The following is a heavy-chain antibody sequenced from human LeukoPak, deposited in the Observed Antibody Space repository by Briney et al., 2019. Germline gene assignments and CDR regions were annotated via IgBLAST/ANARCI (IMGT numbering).Heavy chain of an antibody. J-gene: IGHJ5*02. CDR2: TSAYNGNT. V-gene: IGHV1-18*01. D-gene: IGHD3-9*01. CDR1: GYTFTSYG. Sequence: GASVKVSCKASGYTFTSYGISWVRQAPGQGLEWMGWTSAYNGNTNYAQKLQGRVTMTTDTSTSTAYMELRSLRSDDTAVYYCARGFLVYDILTGYFPWGQGTLVTVSS. CDR3: ARGFLVYDILTGYFP.